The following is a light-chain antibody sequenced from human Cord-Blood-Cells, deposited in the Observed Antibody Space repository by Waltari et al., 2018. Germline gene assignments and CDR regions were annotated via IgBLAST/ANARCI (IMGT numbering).Light chain of an antibody. CDR2: DVS. Sequence: QSALTQPRSVSGSPGQSVPISCTGTSRDVGGYNYVSWYQQPPGKARKLMIYDVSKRTSGVHDRFSGSKSGNTASLTISGLQAEDEADYYCCSYAGSYTLVFGGGTKLTVL. CDR3: CSYAGSYTLV. CDR1: SRDVGGYNY. J-gene: IGLJ3*02. V-gene: IGLV2-11*01.